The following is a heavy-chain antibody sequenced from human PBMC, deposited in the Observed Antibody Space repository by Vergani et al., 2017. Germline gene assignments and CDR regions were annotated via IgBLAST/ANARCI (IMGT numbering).Heavy chain of an antibody. D-gene: IGHD3-16*01. CDR1: GFTFSSYG. Sequence: QVQLVESGGGVVQPGRSLRLSCAASGFTFSSYGMHWVRQAPGKGLEWVAVIWYDGSNKYYADSVKGRFTISRDNSKNTLYLQMNSLRAEDTAVYYCAREFSPYVGMDVWGQGTTVTVSS. CDR3: AREFSPYVGMDV. V-gene: IGHV3-33*01. CDR2: IWYDGSNK. J-gene: IGHJ6*02.